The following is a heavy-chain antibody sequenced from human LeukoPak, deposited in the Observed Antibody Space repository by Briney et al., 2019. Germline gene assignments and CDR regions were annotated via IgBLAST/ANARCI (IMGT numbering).Heavy chain of an antibody. CDR1: GGSVSSGSYY. J-gene: IGHJ4*02. CDR2: IYYSGST. CDR3: ARHGPLYDIWSAQFYFDY. D-gene: IGHD3-3*01. Sequence: PSETLSLTCTVSGGSVSSGSYYWSWIRQPPGKGLEWIGYIYYSGSTNYNPSLKSRVTISVDTSKNQFSLKLSSVTAADTAVYYCARHGPLYDIWSAQFYFDYWGQGTLVTVSS. V-gene: IGHV4-61*01.